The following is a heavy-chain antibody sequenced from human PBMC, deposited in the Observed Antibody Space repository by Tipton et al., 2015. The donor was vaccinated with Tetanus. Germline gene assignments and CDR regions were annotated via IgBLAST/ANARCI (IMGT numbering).Heavy chain of an antibody. CDR2: IYSDGST. CDR1: GFTVSSYQ. J-gene: IGHJ4*02. V-gene: IGHV3-53*01. CDR3: ARGLGVDY. D-gene: IGHD7-27*01. Sequence: QLVQSGGGMTQPGDSLRLSCAASGFTVSSYQMTWVRQAPGKGLEWVSVIYSDGSTYYADSVKSRFTISRDNLKNTLSLQMNSLRAEDPAVYYCARGLGVDYWGQGTLVTVSS.